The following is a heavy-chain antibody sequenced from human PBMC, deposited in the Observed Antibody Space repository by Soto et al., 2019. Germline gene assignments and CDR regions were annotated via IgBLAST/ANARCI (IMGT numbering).Heavy chain of an antibody. Sequence: PSETLSLTCTVSGGSISSYYWSWIRQLAGKGLEWIGRIYTSGSTNYNPSLKSRVTMSVDTSKNQFSLKLSSVTAADTAVYYCARDDCTNGVCSFDPWGQGTLVTVSS. V-gene: IGHV4-4*07. J-gene: IGHJ5*02. CDR3: ARDDCTNGVCSFDP. CDR1: GGSISSYY. D-gene: IGHD2-8*01. CDR2: IYTSGST.